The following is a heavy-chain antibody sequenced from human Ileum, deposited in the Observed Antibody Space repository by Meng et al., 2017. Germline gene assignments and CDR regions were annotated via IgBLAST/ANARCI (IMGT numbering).Heavy chain of an antibody. Sequence: HVYLQEWGPGLVRPSETLSLSCTVSGASVNFGLYFWRWIRQSPGKPLEWIGHTYYTGLTNYNPSLKSRVAISLDASKNQFSLKLNSVSAADSAVYFCARTYNTPFFDSWGQGTLVTVSS. CDR1: GASVNFGLYF. D-gene: IGHD1-14*01. CDR2: TYYTGLT. V-gene: IGHV4-61*01. J-gene: IGHJ4*02. CDR3: ARTYNTPFFDS.